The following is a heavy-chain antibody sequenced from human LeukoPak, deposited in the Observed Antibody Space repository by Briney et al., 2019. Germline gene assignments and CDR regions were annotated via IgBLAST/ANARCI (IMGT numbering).Heavy chain of an antibody. Sequence: PSETLSLTCAVYGGSFSGYYGSWVRQPPGKGLEWIGEINHSGSSNYNPSLKSRVTISVDTSKNQFSLKLCSVTAADTAVYYCASFSYDSSGYPIEFVYWGQGTLVTVSS. CDR3: ASFSYDSSGYPIEFVY. CDR2: INHSGSS. CDR1: GGSFSGYY. D-gene: IGHD3-22*01. J-gene: IGHJ4*02. V-gene: IGHV4-34*01.